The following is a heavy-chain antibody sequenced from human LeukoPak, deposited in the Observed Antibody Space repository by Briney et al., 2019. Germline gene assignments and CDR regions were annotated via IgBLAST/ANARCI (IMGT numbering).Heavy chain of an antibody. CDR1: GGSISSYY. D-gene: IGHD3-22*01. V-gene: IGHV4-59*01. J-gene: IGHJ4*02. CDR2: IYYSGGT. Sequence: PSETLPLTCTVSGGSISSYYWSWIRQPPGKGLEWIGYIYYSGGTNYNPSLKSRVTMSVDTSKNQYSLKLSSVTAADTAIYYCARENPSGYYNRPIDYWGQGTLVTVSS. CDR3: ARENPSGYYNRPIDY.